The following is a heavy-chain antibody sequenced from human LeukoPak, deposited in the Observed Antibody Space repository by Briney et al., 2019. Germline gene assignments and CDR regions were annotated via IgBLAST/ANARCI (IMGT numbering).Heavy chain of an antibody. CDR2: IIPIFGTA. CDR3: ARDSSSWYESTT. V-gene: IGHV1-69*05. D-gene: IGHD6-13*01. CDR1: GGTFISYA. J-gene: IGHJ5*02. Sequence: SVKVSCKASGGTFISYAISWVRQAPGQGLEWMGGIIPIFGTANYAQKFQGRVTITTDESTSTAYMEPSSLRSEDTAVYYCARDSSSWYESTTWGQGTLVTVSS.